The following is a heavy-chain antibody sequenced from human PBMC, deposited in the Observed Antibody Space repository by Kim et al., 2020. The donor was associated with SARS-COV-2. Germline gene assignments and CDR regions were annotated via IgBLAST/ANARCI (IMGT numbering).Heavy chain of an antibody. J-gene: IGHJ4*02. V-gene: IGHV4-34*01. CDR2: INHSGST. D-gene: IGHD6-13*01. CDR3: SRGSNSSSWYYFDY. CDR1: GGSFSGYY. Sequence: SETLSLTCAVYGGSFSGYYWSWIRQPPGKGLEWIGEINHSGSTNYNPSLKSRVTISVDTSKNQCSLKLSSVTAADTAVYYCSRGSNSSSWYYFDYWGQGTLVTVSS.